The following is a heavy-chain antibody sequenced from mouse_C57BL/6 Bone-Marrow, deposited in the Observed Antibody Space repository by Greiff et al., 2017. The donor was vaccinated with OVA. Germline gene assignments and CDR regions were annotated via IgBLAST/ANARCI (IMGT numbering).Heavy chain of an antibody. Sequence: VKLVESGGDLVKPGGSLKLSCAASGFTFSSYGMSWVRQTPDKRLEWVATISSGGSYTYYPDSVKGRFTISRDNAKNTLYLQMSSLKSEDTAMYYCARIPYGNHGGYWGQGTTLTVSS. V-gene: IGHV5-6*02. CDR3: ARIPYGNHGGY. CDR1: GFTFSSYG. J-gene: IGHJ2*01. D-gene: IGHD2-1*01. CDR2: ISSGGSYT.